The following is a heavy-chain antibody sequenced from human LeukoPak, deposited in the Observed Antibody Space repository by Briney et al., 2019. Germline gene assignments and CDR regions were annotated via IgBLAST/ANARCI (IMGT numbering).Heavy chain of an antibody. J-gene: IGHJ1*01. V-gene: IGHV4-39*01. Sequence: SETLSLTCTVSGGSISSSSYYWGWIRQPPGKGLEWIGSIYYSGSTYYNPSLKSRVTISVDTSKNQFSLKLSSVTAADTAVYYCARASIAARPQQSEYFQHWGQGTLVTVSS. CDR3: ARASIAARPQQSEYFQH. D-gene: IGHD6-6*01. CDR2: IYYSGST. CDR1: GGSISSSSYY.